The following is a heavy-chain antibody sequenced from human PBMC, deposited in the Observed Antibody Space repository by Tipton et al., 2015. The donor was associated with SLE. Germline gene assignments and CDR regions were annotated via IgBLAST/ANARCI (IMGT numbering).Heavy chain of an antibody. CDR2: TSGSGGST. J-gene: IGHJ4*02. CDR1: GFTFSSYA. CDR3: ARTPTGQRSAAGIFDY. Sequence: SLRLSCAASGFTFSSYAMSWVRQAPGKGLEWVSATSGSGGSTYYADSVKGRFTISRDNSKNTLYLQMNSLRAEDTAVYYCARTPTGQRSAAGIFDYWGQGTLVTVSS. D-gene: IGHD6-13*01. V-gene: IGHV3-23*01.